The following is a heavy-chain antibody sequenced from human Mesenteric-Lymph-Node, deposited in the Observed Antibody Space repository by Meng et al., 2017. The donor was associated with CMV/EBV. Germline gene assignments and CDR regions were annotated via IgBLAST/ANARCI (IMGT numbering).Heavy chain of an antibody. D-gene: IGHD3-3*01. CDR1: GGSFSRTSYY. CDR2: IYYSGTT. Sequence: SETLSLTCTVSGGSFSRTSYYWGWIRQPPGKGLEWVGSIYYSGTTYLNPSLKSRATISLDTSKNQFSLNLRYVTAADTAVYYCGRHRLRFSEWLEGDYYYGYDVDVWGQGTTVTVSS. V-gene: IGHV4-39*07. CDR3: GRHRLRFSEWLEGDYYYGYDVDV. J-gene: IGHJ6*02.